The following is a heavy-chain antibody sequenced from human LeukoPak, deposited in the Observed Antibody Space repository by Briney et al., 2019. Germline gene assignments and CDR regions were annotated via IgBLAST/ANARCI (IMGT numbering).Heavy chain of an antibody. CDR3: ARVYDSSDPPEY. J-gene: IGHJ4*02. CDR1: GYTFTGYY. V-gene: IGHV1-2*02. CDR2: INPNSGGT. D-gene: IGHD3-22*01. Sequence: ASVKVSCKASGYTFTGYYMHWVRQAPGQGLEWMGWINPNSGGTNYAQKFQGRVTMTRDTSISTAYMELSRLRSDDTAVYYCARVYDSSDPPEYWGQGTLVTVSS.